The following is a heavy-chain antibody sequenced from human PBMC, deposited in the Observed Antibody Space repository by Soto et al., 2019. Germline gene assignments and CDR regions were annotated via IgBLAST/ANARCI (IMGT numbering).Heavy chain of an antibody. CDR2: MRSKADGGTT. CDR1: GLTFSNVW. V-gene: IGHV3-15*01. J-gene: IGHJ4*02. CDR3: TTTRDPNDY. Sequence: EVQLVESGGGLVKPGGSLRLSCAASGLTFSNVWMSWVRQAPGKGLEWVGRMRSKADGGTTDYAAPVKGRFIISRDDSKNMLYLQMNSLKTDDTALYYCTTTRDPNDYWGQGTLVTVSS.